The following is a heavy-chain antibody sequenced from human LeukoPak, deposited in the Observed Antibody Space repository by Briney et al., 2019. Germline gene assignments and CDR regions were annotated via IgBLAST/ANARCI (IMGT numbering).Heavy chain of an antibody. J-gene: IGHJ5*02. V-gene: IGHV4-39*07. CDR3: ARARPSITGTAGFDP. CDR1: GGSVSSSSYY. CDR2: IYYSGST. Sequence: PSETLSLTCTVSGGSVSSSSYYWGWIRQPPGKGLEWIGSIYYSGSTYYNPSLKSRVTISVDTSKNQFSLKLSSVTGADTAVYYCARARPSITGTAGFDPWGQGTLVTVSS. D-gene: IGHD1-7*01.